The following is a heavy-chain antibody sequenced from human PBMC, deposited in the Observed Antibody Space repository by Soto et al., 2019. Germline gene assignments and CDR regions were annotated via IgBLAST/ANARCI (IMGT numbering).Heavy chain of an antibody. D-gene: IGHD2-21*02. V-gene: IGHV1-3*01. CDR3: ARSIVVVTAADY. Sequence: ASVKVSCKASGFTFTISAMHWVRQAPGQRLEWMGWINAGNGNTKYSQKFQGRVTITRDTSASTAYMELSSLRSEDTAVYYCARSIVVVTAADYWGQGTLVTVSS. J-gene: IGHJ4*02. CDR1: GFTFTISA. CDR2: INAGNGNT.